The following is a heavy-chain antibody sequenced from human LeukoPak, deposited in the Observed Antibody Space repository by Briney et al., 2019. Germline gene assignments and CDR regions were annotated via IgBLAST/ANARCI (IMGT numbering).Heavy chain of an antibody. CDR2: ISSSSSYI. CDR1: GFTFGDYA. Sequence: GGSLRLSCTASGFTFGDYAMSWVRQAPGKGLEWVSSISSSSSYIYYADSVKGRFTISRDNAKNSLYLQMNSLRAEDTAVYYCARERQQLDYWGQGTLVTVSS. D-gene: IGHD6-13*01. J-gene: IGHJ4*02. V-gene: IGHV3-21*01. CDR3: ARERQQLDY.